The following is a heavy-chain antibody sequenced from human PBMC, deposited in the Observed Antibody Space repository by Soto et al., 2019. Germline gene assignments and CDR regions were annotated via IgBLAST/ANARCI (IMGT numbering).Heavy chain of an antibody. D-gene: IGHD3-9*01. Sequence: SVKVACKASGYTFTGYYMHWVRQAPGQGLEWLGWINPNSGGTNYAQKFQGWVTMTRDTSISTAYMELSRLRSDDTAVYYCARDSRLLTGYYPYYYYGMDVWGQGTTVTVSS. V-gene: IGHV1-2*04. J-gene: IGHJ6*02. CDR2: INPNSGGT. CDR1: GYTFTGYY. CDR3: ARDSRLLTGYYPYYYYGMDV.